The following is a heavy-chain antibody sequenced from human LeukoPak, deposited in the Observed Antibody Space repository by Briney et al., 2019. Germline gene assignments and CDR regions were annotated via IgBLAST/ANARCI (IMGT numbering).Heavy chain of an antibody. CDR2: IYPGDSDT. CDR3: ARPGYSSPLDY. V-gene: IGHV5-51*01. Sequence: PGESLKISCKGSGYSFTNFWIGWVRQIRGKGLEWMGIIYPGDSDTRYSPSFQGQITISADKSISTAYLQWSSLKASDTAMYYCARPGYSSPLDYWGQGTLVTVSS. D-gene: IGHD6-13*01. J-gene: IGHJ4*02. CDR1: GYSFTNFW.